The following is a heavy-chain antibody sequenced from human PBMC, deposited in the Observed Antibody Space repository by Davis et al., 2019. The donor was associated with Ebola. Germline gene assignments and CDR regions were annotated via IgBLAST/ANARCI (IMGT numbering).Heavy chain of an antibody. CDR2: IRSKAKSYAT. Sequence: GGSLRLSCAASGFTFSGSAMHWVRQASGKGLEWVGRIRSKAKSYATAYAASVKGRFTISRDDSKNTAYLQMNSLKTEDTAVYYCTPDSSARGVDYWGQGTLVTVSS. CDR1: GFTFSGSA. J-gene: IGHJ4*02. D-gene: IGHD3-10*01. CDR3: TPDSSARGVDY. V-gene: IGHV3-73*01.